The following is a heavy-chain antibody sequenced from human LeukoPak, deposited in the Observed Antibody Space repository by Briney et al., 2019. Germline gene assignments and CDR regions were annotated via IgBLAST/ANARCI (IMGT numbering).Heavy chain of an antibody. D-gene: IGHD1-14*01. V-gene: IGHV1-69*04. Sequence: SVKVSCKASGGTFSSYAISWVRQAPGQGLEWMGRIIPILGIANYAQKFQGRVTITADKSTSTASMELSSLRSEDTAVYYCARDQGFRTGLYWFDPWGQGTLVTVSS. CDR3: ARDQGFRTGLYWFDP. J-gene: IGHJ5*02. CDR2: IIPILGIA. CDR1: GGTFSSYA.